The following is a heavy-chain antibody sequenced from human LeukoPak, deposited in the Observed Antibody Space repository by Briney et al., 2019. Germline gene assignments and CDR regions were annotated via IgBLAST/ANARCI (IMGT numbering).Heavy chain of an antibody. J-gene: IGHJ6*03. CDR3: ARDQMTTYMDV. D-gene: IGHD5-24*01. CDR1: GFTFSSYA. V-gene: IGHV3-30*04. Sequence: GGSLRLSCAASGFTFSSYAMHWVRQAPGKGLEWVAVISYDGSNKYYADSVKGRFTISRDNSKNTLYLQMNSLRAEDTAVYYCARDQMTTYMDVWGKGTTVTVSS. CDR2: ISYDGSNK.